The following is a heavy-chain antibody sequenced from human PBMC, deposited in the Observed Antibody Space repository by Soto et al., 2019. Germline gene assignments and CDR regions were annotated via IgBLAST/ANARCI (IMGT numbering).Heavy chain of an antibody. D-gene: IGHD3-10*01. CDR2: IFHDGTA. V-gene: IGHV4-4*02. CDR1: GVSISSGNL. CDR3: ARLVYDTRLNYMYFDF. Sequence: SETLSLTCAVSGVSISSGNLWTCVRQSPQRGLEYIGEIFHDGTANYYPSFERRVAISVDTSKNQFSLKLTSVTAADTAFYFCARLVYDTRLNYMYFDFWGQGTLVTVYS. J-gene: IGHJ4*02.